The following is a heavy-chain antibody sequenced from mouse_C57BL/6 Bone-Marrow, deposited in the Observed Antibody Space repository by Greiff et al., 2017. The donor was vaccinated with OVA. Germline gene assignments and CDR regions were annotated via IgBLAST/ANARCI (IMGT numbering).Heavy chain of an antibody. CDR2: IDPSDSDT. J-gene: IGHJ4*01. Sequence: QVQLQQPGAELVKPGASVKLSCKASGYTFTSYWMQWVKQRPGQGLEWIGEIDPSDSDTNSHQKFKGKATLTVDTSASTAYMQLSSLTSEDSAVYYCATTMSLYYYAMDYWVQGTSVTVSS. V-gene: IGHV1-50*01. CDR1: GYTFTSYW. D-gene: IGHD2-1*01. CDR3: ATTMSLYYYAMDY.